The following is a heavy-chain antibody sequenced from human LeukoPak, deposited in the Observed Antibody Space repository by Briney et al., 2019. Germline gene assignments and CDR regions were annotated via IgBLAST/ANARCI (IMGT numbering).Heavy chain of an antibody. V-gene: IGHV3-48*01. Sequence: PGDSLPLSCAVSGFPLSSYSMQWARHATGKALEWVSYINSSSSTIYYADSVKGRFAISRDNAKNSLYLQMNSLRAEDTAVYYCARNVDYFDYWGQGTLVTVSS. J-gene: IGHJ4*02. CDR1: GFPLSSYS. CDR2: INSSSSTI. CDR3: ARNVDYFDY.